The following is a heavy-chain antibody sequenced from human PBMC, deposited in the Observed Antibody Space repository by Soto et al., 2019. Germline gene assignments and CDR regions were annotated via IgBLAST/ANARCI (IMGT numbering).Heavy chain of an antibody. V-gene: IGHV4-59*01. CDR3: ARSLGVAGLRDRINNPIGD. CDR1: GGSISDSY. Sequence: SETLSLTCTLSGGSISDSYWSWIRQTPGKRLEWIGYIHDGGTVNYNPSLKSRVSMSMDTSKSQFSLKLNSVTAADTAVYYCARSLGVAGLRDRINNPIGDWGQGPVVTVSS. D-gene: IGHD1-20*01. CDR2: IHDGGTV. J-gene: IGHJ4*02.